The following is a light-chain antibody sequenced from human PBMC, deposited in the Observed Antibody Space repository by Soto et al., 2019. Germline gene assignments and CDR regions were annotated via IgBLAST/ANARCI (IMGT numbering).Light chain of an antibody. Sequence: SYELTQPLSVSVALGQTARITCGGNNIGSKNVPWYQQKPGQAPVLVIYRDSNRPSGIPERFSGSNSGNTATLTISRAQAGDEADYYCQVWDSSTYMVFGGGTQVTVL. CDR1: NIGSKN. CDR3: QVWDSSTYMV. V-gene: IGLV3-9*01. J-gene: IGLJ2*01. CDR2: RDS.